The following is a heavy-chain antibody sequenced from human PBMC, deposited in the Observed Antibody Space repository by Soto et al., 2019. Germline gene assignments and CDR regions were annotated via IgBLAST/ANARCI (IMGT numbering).Heavy chain of an antibody. D-gene: IGHD4-17*01. Sequence: GGSLRLSCAASGFAFSNSGMSWVRQAPGKGLEWISAIRGNGGAAYYADSVKGRFTISRDNSKNTLYLQMNSLRAEDTAVYYCAKFVPGDPWYAFDIWGQGTMVTVSS. V-gene: IGHV3-23*01. CDR3: AKFVPGDPWYAFDI. CDR2: IRGNGGAA. CDR1: GFAFSNSG. J-gene: IGHJ3*02.